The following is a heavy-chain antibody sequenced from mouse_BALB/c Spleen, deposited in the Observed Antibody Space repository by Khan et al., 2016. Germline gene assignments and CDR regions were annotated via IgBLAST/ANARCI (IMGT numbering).Heavy chain of an antibody. V-gene: IGHV9-3*02. CDR3: AEDYYGSNWFAY. CDR2: INTNTGEP. CDR1: GYTFTNYG. J-gene: IGHJ3*01. Sequence: QIQLVQSGPELKKPGETVKISCKASGYTFTNYGMNWVKQAPGKGLKWMGWINTNTGEPTYAEEFKGRFAFSLEPSARTAYLQLNNLKNEDTATYFCAEDYYGSNWFAYWGQGTLVTVSA. D-gene: IGHD1-1*01.